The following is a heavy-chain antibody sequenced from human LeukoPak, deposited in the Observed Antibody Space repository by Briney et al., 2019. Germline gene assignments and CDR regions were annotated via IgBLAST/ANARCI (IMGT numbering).Heavy chain of an antibody. CDR3: VTDLGLTMIRGVLVS. J-gene: IGHJ4*02. V-gene: IGHV3-15*01. CDR1: GFRFTNAW. CDR2: LKSKGDGETT. D-gene: IGHD3-10*01. Sequence: GGSLRLSCADSGFRFTNAWLTWVRQAPGKGLEWFAVLKSKGDGETTDYAAPVKGRFIMSRDDSKATLYLQMNFLITEDTAVYYCVTDLGLTMIRGVLVSWGQGTLVTVSS.